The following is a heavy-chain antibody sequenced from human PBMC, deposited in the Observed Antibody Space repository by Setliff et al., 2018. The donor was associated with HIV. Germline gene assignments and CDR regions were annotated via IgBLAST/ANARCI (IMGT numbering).Heavy chain of an antibody. Sequence: PSETLSLTCTVSAGSISSYYWTWIRQPPGKGLEWIGYISTRGGTTYNPSLKGRVTISVDTSKNQFSLKLSSVTAADTAVYYCARRPRIVGVRKNAFDIWGQGTMVTVSS. V-gene: IGHV4-4*09. CDR3: ARRPRIVGVRKNAFDI. D-gene: IGHD1-26*01. CDR2: ISTRGGT. J-gene: IGHJ3*02. CDR1: AGSISSYY.